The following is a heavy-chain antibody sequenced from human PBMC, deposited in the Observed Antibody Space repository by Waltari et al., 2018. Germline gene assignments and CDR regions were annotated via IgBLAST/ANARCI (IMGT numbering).Heavy chain of an antibody. D-gene: IGHD2-15*01. J-gene: IGHJ4*02. CDR2: INPSSGGA. Sequence: QVQLVQSGTEVKKHGASVKVSCKASGYTFIDYYMHWVRQAPGQGLEWMGWINPSSGGAKYAQNFQGRVTMTRDTSSRTVYIELSRLTYDDTAMYYCARDGGFDFWGQGTLVSVSA. CDR3: ARDGGFDF. CDR1: GYTFIDYY. V-gene: IGHV1-2*02.